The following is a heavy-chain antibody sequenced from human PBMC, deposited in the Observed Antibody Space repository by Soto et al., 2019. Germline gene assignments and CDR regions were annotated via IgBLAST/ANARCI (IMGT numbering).Heavy chain of an antibody. CDR2: IQHSGST. J-gene: IGHJ1*01. V-gene: IGHV4-31*03. CDR1: GGSISGGGYY. D-gene: IGHD3-10*01. CDR3: VRGVLS. Sequence: QVQLQESGPGLVKASQTLSLTCNVSGGSISGGGYYWTWIRQHPGKGLEWIGNIQHSGSTFYNPYLKSRVSISVDKSKNQFYLKMSSVTAADTAVYFCVRGVLSWGQGTLVTVSS.